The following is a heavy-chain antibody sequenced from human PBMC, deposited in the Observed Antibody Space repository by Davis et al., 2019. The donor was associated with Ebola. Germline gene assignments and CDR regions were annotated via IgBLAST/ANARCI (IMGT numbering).Heavy chain of an antibody. J-gene: IGHJ4*02. CDR2: ISAYNGNT. CDR1: GYSFTSYG. D-gene: IGHD5-18*01. V-gene: IGHV1-18*04. Sequence: ASVPVSCKASGYSFTSYGLRWVRQAPGQGLEWMGWISAYNGNTNYAQKFQGRVTMTRNTSISTAYMGLSSLRAEDTAVYYCATTGEYSYGLAYWGQGTLVTVSS. CDR3: ATTGEYSYGLAY.